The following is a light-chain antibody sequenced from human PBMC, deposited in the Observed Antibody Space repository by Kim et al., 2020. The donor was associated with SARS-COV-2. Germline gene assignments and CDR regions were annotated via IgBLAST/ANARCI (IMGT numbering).Light chain of an antibody. J-gene: IGKJ4*01. Sequence: DIQMTQPPSSLSASVGDRVTITCQASQDISNYLNWYQQKPGKAPKLLIYDASNLETGVPSRFSGSGSGTDFTFTISSLQPEDIATYYCQQYDLTFGGGTKVDIK. CDR1: QDISNY. V-gene: IGKV1-33*01. CDR2: DAS. CDR3: QQYDLT.